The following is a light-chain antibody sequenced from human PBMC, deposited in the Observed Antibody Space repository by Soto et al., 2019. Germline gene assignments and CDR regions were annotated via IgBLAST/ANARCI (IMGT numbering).Light chain of an antibody. Sequence: QSVLTQPDSVSGSPGQSITISCTGTSXDVGTYNHVSWYQQHPGKAPQLIIYEVSNRPSGLSNRFSASKSGNTASLTISGLQAEDEADYYCCSFTTSSTLVFGTGTKVSVL. J-gene: IGLJ1*01. CDR2: EVS. V-gene: IGLV2-14*01. CDR1: SXDVGTYNH. CDR3: CSFTTSSTLV.